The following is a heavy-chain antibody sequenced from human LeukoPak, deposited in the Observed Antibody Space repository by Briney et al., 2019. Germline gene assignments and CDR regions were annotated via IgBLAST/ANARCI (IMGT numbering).Heavy chain of an antibody. CDR2: MNPNSGNT. J-gene: IGHJ4*02. D-gene: IGHD3-10*01. V-gene: IGHV1-8*01. Sequence: GASVKVSCKASGYTFTSYDINWVRQATGQGLEWMGRMNPNSGNTGYAQKFQGRVTMTEDTSTDTAYMELSSLRSEDTAVYYCATPASITMVRGVIIPVYYFDYWGQGTLVTVSS. CDR1: GYTFTSYD. CDR3: ATPASITMVRGVIIPVYYFDY.